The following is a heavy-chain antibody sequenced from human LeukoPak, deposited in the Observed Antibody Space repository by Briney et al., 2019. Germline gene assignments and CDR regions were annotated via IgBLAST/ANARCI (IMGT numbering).Heavy chain of an antibody. CDR2: IWFDGSNR. Sequence: GGSLRLSCAASGFTFSKYGMHWVRQAPGKGLEWVAVIWFDGSNRNHADSVKGRFTVSRDNSKNTLYLQMNSLRVEDTAVYFCVRDYCSGGSCYENNWFDPWGQGTLVTVSS. J-gene: IGHJ5*02. V-gene: IGHV3-33*01. CDR1: GFTFSKYG. CDR3: VRDYCSGGSCYENNWFDP. D-gene: IGHD2-15*01.